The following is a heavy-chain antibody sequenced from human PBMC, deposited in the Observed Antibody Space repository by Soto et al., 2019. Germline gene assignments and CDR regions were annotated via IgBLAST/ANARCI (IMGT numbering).Heavy chain of an antibody. CDR1: GGSISSGGYY. D-gene: IGHD5-18*01. CDR2: IYYSGST. J-gene: IGHJ4*02. Sequence: SETLSLTCTVSGGSISSGGYYWSWIRQHPGKGLEWIGYIYYSGSTYYNPSLKSQVTISVDTSKNQFSLKLSSVTAADTAVYYCARSGYSYGPNPLLYWGQGTLVTVS. V-gene: IGHV4-31*01. CDR3: ARSGYSYGPNPLLY.